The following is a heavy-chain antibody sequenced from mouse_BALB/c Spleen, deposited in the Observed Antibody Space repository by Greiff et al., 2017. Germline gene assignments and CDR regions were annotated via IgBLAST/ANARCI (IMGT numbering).Heavy chain of an antibody. V-gene: IGHV7-3*02. CDR2: IRNKANGYTT. D-gene: IGHD2-4*01. Sequence: EVKVVESGGGLVQPGGSLRLSCATSGFTFTDYYMSWVRQPPGKALEWLGFIRNKANGYTTEYSASVKGRFTISRDNSQSILYLQMNTLRAEDSATYYCASSIYYDYDKGAWFAYWGQGTLVTVSA. J-gene: IGHJ3*01. CDR1: GFTFTDYY. CDR3: ASSIYYDYDKGAWFAY.